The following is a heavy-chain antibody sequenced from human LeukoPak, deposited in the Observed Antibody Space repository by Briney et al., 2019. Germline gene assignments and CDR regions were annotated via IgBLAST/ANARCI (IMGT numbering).Heavy chain of an antibody. CDR1: GFTFNTYS. J-gene: IGHJ4*02. Sequence: GGSLRLSCAASGFTFNTYSMNWARQAPGKGLERASTISDSGGGTYYADSVKGRFTISRDNSKNTLYLQMNSLRADDTAVYYCDGADFWGQGTLVTVSS. CDR3: DGADF. V-gene: IGHV3-23*01. CDR2: ISDSGGGT.